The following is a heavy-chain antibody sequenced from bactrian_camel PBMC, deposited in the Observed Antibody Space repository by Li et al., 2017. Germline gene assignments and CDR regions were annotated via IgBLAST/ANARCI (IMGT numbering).Heavy chain of an antibody. D-gene: IGHD5*01. Sequence: VQLVESGGGLAQPGGSLRLSCAASGFTFSRYGMDWVRQAPGKGLEWVSGINSGGSMTDYADSVKGRFTISRDNAKNTVYLQLNSLKDEDTGVYYCAVQFHPTAWAPWGSWGQ. V-gene: IGHV3S40*01. J-gene: IGHJ4*01. CDR1: GFTFSRYG. CDR2: INSGGSMT. CDR3: AVQFHPTAWAPWGS.